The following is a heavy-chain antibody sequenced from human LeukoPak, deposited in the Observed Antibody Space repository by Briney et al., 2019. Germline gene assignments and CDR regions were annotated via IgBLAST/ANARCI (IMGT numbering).Heavy chain of an antibody. J-gene: IGHJ4*02. Sequence: ASVKVSCKASGYTFTGYYMHWVRQAPGQGLEWMGRINPNSGGTNYAQKFQGRVTMTRDTSISTAYMELSRLRSDDTAVYYCARDAHYVWGSYRTRFDYWGQGTLVTVSS. CDR1: GYTFTGYY. CDR3: ARDAHYVWGSYRTRFDY. CDR2: INPNSGGT. D-gene: IGHD3-16*02. V-gene: IGHV1-2*06.